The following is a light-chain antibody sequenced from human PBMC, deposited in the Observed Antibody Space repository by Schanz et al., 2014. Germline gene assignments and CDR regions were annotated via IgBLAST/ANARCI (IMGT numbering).Light chain of an antibody. CDR3: SSYTSSSTLV. V-gene: IGLV2-14*02. CDR2: EGS. J-gene: IGLJ3*02. Sequence: QSALTQPASVSGSPGESITISCTGTSSDVGNYNLVSWYQQDAGKAPKLIIYEGSKRPSGVPDRFSGSKSGTSASLAISGLRSEDEADYYCSSYTSSSTLVFGGGTKLTVL. CDR1: SSDVGNYNL.